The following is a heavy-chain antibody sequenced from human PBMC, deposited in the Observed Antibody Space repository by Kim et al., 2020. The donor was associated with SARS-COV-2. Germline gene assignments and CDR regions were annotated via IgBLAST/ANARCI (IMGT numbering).Heavy chain of an antibody. J-gene: IGHJ4*02. CDR2: IYYSGST. V-gene: IGHV4-59*01. CDR3: ASTGYSSSFDY. Sequence: SETLSLTCTVSGGSISSYYWSWIRQPPGKGLEWIGYIYYSGSTNYNPSLKSRVTISVDTSKNQFSLKLSSVTAADTAMYYCASTGYSSSFDYWGQGTLVTVSS. CDR1: GGSISSYY. D-gene: IGHD6-13*01.